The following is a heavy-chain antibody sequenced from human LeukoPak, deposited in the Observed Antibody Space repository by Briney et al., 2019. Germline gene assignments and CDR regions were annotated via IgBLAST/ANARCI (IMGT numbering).Heavy chain of an antibody. V-gene: IGHV4-59*01. D-gene: IGHD5-18*01. CDR2: IYNSGST. J-gene: IGHJ4*02. Sequence: PSETLSLTCTVSGGSISNYDWSWIRQFPGKGLEWTGYIYNSGSTNYNPSLKSRVTISKDTSKNQFSLKLSSVTAADTAVYYCARVGAAMDNFDYWGRGTLVTVS. CDR3: ARVGAAMDNFDY. CDR1: GGSISNYD.